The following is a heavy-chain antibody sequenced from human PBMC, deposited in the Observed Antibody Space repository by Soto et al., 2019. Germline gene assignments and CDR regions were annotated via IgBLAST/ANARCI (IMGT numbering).Heavy chain of an antibody. CDR1: GWSFSGYY. Sequence: SETLSLTCAFYGWSFSGYYWILIRQPPGKGLEWIGEINHSGSTNYNPSLKSRVTISVDTSKNQFSLKLSSVTAADTAVYYCARGVGGPGIAVAGKLFDYWGQGTLVTVSS. V-gene: IGHV4-34*01. CDR3: ARGVGGPGIAVAGKLFDY. D-gene: IGHD6-19*01. CDR2: INHSGST. J-gene: IGHJ4*02.